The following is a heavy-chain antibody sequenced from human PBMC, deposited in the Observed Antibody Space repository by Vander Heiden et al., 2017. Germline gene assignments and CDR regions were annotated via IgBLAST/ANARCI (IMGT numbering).Heavy chain of an antibody. Sequence: EVQVLESGGGLVQPGGSLRLSCAASGFTFRTYGMSWGRQAPGKGLEWISTISGSSGNTFYADSVKGRFTISRDNSKNTLYLQMNSLRAEDTAVYYCARGDFWSGHATIFDP. D-gene: IGHD3-3*01. V-gene: IGHV3-23*01. CDR2: ISGSSGNT. J-gene: IGHJ5*02. CDR3: ARGDFWSGHATIFDP. CDR1: GFTFRTYG.